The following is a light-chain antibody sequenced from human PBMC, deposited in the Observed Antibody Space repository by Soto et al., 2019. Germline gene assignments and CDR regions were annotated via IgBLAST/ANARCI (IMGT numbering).Light chain of an antibody. CDR3: QVWDSGSAHVL. Sequence: LTQPASVSVAPGETARISCGGNNIGSKGVHWYQQKPGQAPVLVIYSDTDLPPVIPERFSGSNSANMATLTISRVEAGDEADYYCQVWDSGSAHVLFGGGTKLTVL. CDR2: SDT. V-gene: IGLV3-21*01. J-gene: IGLJ2*01. CDR1: NIGSKG.